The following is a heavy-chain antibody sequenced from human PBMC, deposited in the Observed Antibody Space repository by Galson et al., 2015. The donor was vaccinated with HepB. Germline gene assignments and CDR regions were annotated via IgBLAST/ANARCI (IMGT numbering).Heavy chain of an antibody. Sequence: SLRLSCAASGFTFSNFAMSWVRQAPGKGLEWVSSISGSGGTTYYADSVKGRFTFSRDNSKNTLYPEMNSLRAEDTAIYHCAKGQRDSRRAACDIWGQGTMVTVSS. CDR1: GFTFSNFA. CDR2: ISGSGGTT. V-gene: IGHV3-23*01. CDR3: AKGQRDSRRAACDI. J-gene: IGHJ3*02. D-gene: IGHD3-22*01.